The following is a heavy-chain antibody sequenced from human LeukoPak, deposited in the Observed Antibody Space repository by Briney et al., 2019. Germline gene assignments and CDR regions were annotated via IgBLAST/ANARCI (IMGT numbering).Heavy chain of an antibody. V-gene: IGHV4-34*01. D-gene: IGHD3-3*01. CDR1: GGSFSGYY. CDR2: IYYSGST. CDR3: ARDFEESDFWSGPGGY. J-gene: IGHJ4*02. Sequence: PSETLSLTCTVYGGSFSGYYWSWIRQPPGKGLEWIGSIYYSGSTYYNPSLKSRVTISVDTSKNQFYLKLSSVTAADTAVYYCARDFEESDFWSGPGGYWGQGTLVTVSS.